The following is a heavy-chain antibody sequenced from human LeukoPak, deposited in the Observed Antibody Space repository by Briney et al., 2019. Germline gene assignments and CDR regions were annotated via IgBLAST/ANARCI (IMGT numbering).Heavy chain of an antibody. V-gene: IGHV4-59*01. Sequence: SETLSLTCTVSGGSISSYYWSWIRQPPGKGLEWIGYIYYSGSTNYNPSLTSRVTISVDTSKNQFSLKLSSVTAADTAVYYCARVGYLMDAFDIWGQGTMVTVSS. J-gene: IGHJ3*02. D-gene: IGHD2-8*01. CDR2: IYYSGST. CDR3: ARVGYLMDAFDI. CDR1: GGSISSYY.